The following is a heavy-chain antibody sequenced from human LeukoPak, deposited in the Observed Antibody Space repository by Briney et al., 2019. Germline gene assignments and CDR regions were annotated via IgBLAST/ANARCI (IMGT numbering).Heavy chain of an antibody. CDR2: ISGSGGST. D-gene: IGHD4-23*01. Sequence: PGGSLRLSCAASGFTFSSYAMSWVRHAPGKGLELVSAISGSGGSTYYADSVKGRFTISRDNFKNTLYLQMNSLRAEDTAVYYCAKIAKRWPKGGYFDYWGQGTLVTVSS. J-gene: IGHJ4*02. CDR1: GFTFSSYA. CDR3: AKIAKRWPKGGYFDY. V-gene: IGHV3-23*01.